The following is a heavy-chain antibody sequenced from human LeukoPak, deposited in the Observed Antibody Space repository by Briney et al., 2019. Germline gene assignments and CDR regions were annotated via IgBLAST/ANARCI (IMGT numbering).Heavy chain of an antibody. V-gene: IGHV3-7*01. CDR3: TRGYCGYTSCSPPPDS. CDR2: INQDGSEK. Sequence: GGSLRLSCAASGFTFSRYWMTWVRQAPGKGLEWVAHINQDGSEKYYVDSVKGRFTSSRDNGKNSLYLQMNSLRAEDTAVYYCTRGYCGYTSCSPPPDSWGQGTLVTVSS. CDR1: GFTFSRYW. D-gene: IGHD2-21*01. J-gene: IGHJ4*02.